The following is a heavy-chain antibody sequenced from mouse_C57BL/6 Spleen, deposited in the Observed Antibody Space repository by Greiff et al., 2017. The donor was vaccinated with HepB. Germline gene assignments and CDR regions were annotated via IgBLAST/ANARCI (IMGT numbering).Heavy chain of an antibody. J-gene: IGHJ1*03. CDR3: ARSTVVATRYFDV. D-gene: IGHD1-1*01. CDR1: GYTFTNYW. V-gene: IGHV1-63*01. Sequence: QVQLQQPGAELVRPGTSVKMSCKASGYTFTNYWIGWAKQRPGHGLEWIGDIYPGGGYTNYNEKFKGKATLTADKSSSTAYMQFSSLTSEDSAIYYCARSTVVATRYFDVWGTGTTVTVSS. CDR2: IYPGGGYT.